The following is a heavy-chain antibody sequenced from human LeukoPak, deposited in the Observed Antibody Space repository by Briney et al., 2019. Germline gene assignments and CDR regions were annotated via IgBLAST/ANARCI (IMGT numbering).Heavy chain of an antibody. CDR3: ARRSTMVRGVAYYYYGMDV. Sequence: GESLKISCKGSGYSFTSYWIGWVRQMPGKGLEWMGIIYPGDSDTRYSPSFQGQVTISADKSISTAYLQWSSLKASDTAMYYCARRSTMVRGVAYYYYGMDVWGQGTTVTVSS. V-gene: IGHV5-51*01. CDR2: IYPGDSDT. J-gene: IGHJ6*02. CDR1: GYSFTSYW. D-gene: IGHD3-10*01.